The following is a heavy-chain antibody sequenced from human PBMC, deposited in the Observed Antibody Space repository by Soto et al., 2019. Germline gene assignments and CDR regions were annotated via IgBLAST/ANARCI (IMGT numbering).Heavy chain of an antibody. Sequence: LRLSCAAAGFAFSPYAMTWVRQAPGKGLEWVSVIRGSGGSSYYAASVKGRFTISRDNSKNTLFLQMNGLRAEDTAVYYCAKVTKRAAAGRYEYYKYGMDVWGQGTTVTVSS. J-gene: IGHJ6*02. V-gene: IGHV3-23*01. CDR1: GFAFSPYA. CDR2: IRGSGGSS. D-gene: IGHD6-13*01. CDR3: AKVTKRAAAGRYEYYKYGMDV.